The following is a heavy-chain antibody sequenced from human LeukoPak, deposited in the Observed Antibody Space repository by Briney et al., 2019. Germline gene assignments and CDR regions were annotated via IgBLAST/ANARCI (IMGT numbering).Heavy chain of an antibody. CDR3: ARDCGGDRWGCFDI. V-gene: IGHV1-2*02. CDR2: INPNSGDT. J-gene: IGHJ3*02. D-gene: IGHD2-21*02. Sequence: ASVKVSCKASGYTFTGFYMHWVRQAPGQGLEWMGWINPNSGDTNYAQKFQGRVTMTRDTSISTAYMELSRLRSDDTAVYYCARDCGGDRWGCFDIWGQGTMVTVSS. CDR1: GYTFTGFY.